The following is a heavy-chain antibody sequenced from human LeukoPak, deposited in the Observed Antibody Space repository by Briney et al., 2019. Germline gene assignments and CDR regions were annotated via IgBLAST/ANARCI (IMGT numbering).Heavy chain of an antibody. D-gene: IGHD6-19*01. V-gene: IGHV5-10-1*01. CDR3: TSRIYCTGWLIDY. CDR1: GYSFTSYW. J-gene: IGHJ4*02. Sequence: GESLKISCKGPGYSFTSYWISRVRQMPGKGLEWMGRIDPRDSYTNYSPSFQGHVTISADKSISTAYLQWSSLKASDTAMYYCTSRIYCTGWLIDYWGQGTLVTVSS. CDR2: IDPRDSYT.